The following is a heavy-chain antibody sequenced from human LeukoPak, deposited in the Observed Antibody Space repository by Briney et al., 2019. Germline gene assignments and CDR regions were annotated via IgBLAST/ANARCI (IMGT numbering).Heavy chain of an antibody. CDR1: GYTFTGYY. CDR2: INPNSGGT. Sequence: ASVKVSCKASGYTFTGYYMHWVRQAPGQGLEWMGWINPNSGGTNYAQQFQGRLTMTRDTSISTAYMELSRLRSDDTAVYYCARRTGDSSGYYHFDPWGQGTLVTVSS. J-gene: IGHJ5*02. D-gene: IGHD3-22*01. CDR3: ARRTGDSSGYYHFDP. V-gene: IGHV1-2*02.